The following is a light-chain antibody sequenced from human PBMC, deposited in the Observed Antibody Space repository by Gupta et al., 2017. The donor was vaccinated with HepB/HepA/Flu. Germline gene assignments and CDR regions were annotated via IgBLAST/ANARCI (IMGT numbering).Light chain of an antibody. V-gene: IGKV2D-29*01. CDR2: EGS. Sequence: DIVLTQTPLSLSVTPGQSASISCKSSQSLLHSDGKTYFYWYLQKPGQPPQLLIYEGSNRGSGVPDRFSGRGSGTDFTLKISRVEAEDVGIYYCRQRIKLPMTFGQGTLLETK. CDR1: QSLLHSDGKTY. J-gene: IGKJ5*01. CDR3: RQRIKLPMT.